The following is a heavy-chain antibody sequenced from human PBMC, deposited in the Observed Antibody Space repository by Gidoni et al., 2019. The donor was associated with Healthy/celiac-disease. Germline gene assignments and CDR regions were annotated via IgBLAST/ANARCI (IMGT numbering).Heavy chain of an antibody. CDR3: AKSNCSGGSCYSGY. Sequence: EVQLLESGGGLVQPGGSLRLSCAASGFTFSSYAMSWVRQAPGKGLGWVSAISGSGGSTYYADSVKGRFTISRDNSKNTLYLQMNSLRAEDTAVYYCAKSNCSGGSCYSGYWGQGTLVTVSS. J-gene: IGHJ4*02. CDR2: ISGSGGST. V-gene: IGHV3-23*01. D-gene: IGHD2-15*01. CDR1: GFTFSSYA.